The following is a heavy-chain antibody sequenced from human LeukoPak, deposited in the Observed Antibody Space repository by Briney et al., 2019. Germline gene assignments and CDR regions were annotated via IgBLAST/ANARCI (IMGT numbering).Heavy chain of an antibody. Sequence: ASVKFSCQASGYTFTSYGISWVRQAPGQGLEWMGWISAYNGNTNYAQKLQGRVTMTTDTSTSTAYMELRSLRSDDTAVYYCARDRLLTGYSYGYGYWGQGTLVTVSS. J-gene: IGHJ4*02. D-gene: IGHD5-18*01. V-gene: IGHV1-18*01. CDR2: ISAYNGNT. CDR1: GYTFTSYG. CDR3: ARDRLLTGYSYGYGY.